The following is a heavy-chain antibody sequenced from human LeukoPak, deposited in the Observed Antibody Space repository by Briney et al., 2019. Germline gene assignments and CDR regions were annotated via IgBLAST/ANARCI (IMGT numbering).Heavy chain of an antibody. V-gene: IGHV3-9*02. CDR3: SKNRVENLGVARPDCYYGVDI. CDR2: IGWNSGSI. Sequence: CPRPSPAVSGFTPADYAMQSGPEAPGNGGGGGSGIGWNSGSIGSTDSVKGRFTIARDNDKNSLYMQINSRRAEDPALYYRSKNRVENLGVARPDCYYGVDIWGQGTTVTVSS. J-gene: IGHJ6*02. CDR1: GFTPADYA. D-gene: IGHD3-3*01.